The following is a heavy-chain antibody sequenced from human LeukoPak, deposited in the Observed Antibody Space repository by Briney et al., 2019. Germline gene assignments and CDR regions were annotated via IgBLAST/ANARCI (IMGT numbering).Heavy chain of an antibody. V-gene: IGHV1-46*01. J-gene: IGHJ4*02. CDR2: INPSGGST. D-gene: IGHD3-22*01. CDR3: ARGPGPADDGGGYCFDY. Sequence: GASVKVSCKASGYTFTSYYLYWVRQAPGQGLEWMGVINPSGGSTTSAQKFQGRVTMTRDTSTSTVYMELRSLRSVDTAVYYCARGPGPADDGGGYCFDYWGQGTLVTVSS. CDR1: GYTFTSYY.